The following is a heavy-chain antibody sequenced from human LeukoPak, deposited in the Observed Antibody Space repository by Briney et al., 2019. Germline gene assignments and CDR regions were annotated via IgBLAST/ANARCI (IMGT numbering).Heavy chain of an antibody. V-gene: IGHV5-51*01. CDR3: ARLLGGGFDY. CDR1: GYSFTRYW. Sequence: GESLKISCKGSGYSFTRYWIGWVRQMPGKGLEWMGVIYPGDSDTRYSPSFQGQVTISAESISTAYLQWSNLKASDTAMYYCARLLGGGFDYWGQGTPVTVSS. CDR2: IYPGDSDT. J-gene: IGHJ4*02.